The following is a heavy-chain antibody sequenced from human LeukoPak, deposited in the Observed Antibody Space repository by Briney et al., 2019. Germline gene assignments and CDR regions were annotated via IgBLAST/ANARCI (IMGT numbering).Heavy chain of an antibody. CDR3: ARSYYGSGSYYTPGIIYWFDP. J-gene: IGHJ5*02. CDR2: INHSGST. D-gene: IGHD3-10*01. Sequence: GSLRLSCAASGFTFSSYAMSWVRQPPGKGLEWIGEINHSGSTNYNPSLKSRVTISVDTSKNQFSLKLSSVTAADTAVYYCARSYYGSGSYYTPGIIYWFDPWGQGTLVTVSS. CDR1: GFTFSSYA. V-gene: IGHV4-34*01.